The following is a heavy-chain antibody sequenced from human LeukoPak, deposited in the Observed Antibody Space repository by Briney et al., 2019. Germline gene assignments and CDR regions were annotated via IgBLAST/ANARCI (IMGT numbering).Heavy chain of an antibody. CDR2: IYSGGST. CDR1: GFTVSSNY. CDR3: ARVDGSYAPDY. J-gene: IGHJ4*02. Sequence: PGGSLRLSCAASGFTVSSNYMSWVRQAPGKGLEWVSVIYSGGSTYYADSVKGRFTISRDNSKNTLYLQMNSLRAEDTAVYYCARVDGSYAPDYWGQGTLVTVSS. D-gene: IGHD1-26*01. V-gene: IGHV3-53*01.